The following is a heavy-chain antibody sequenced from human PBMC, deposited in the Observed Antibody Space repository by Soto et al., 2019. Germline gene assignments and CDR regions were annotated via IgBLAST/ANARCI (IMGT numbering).Heavy chain of an antibody. CDR1: GYTFSSYA. CDR2: ISVSGGST. Sequence: EVQLLESGGGLVQPGGSLRLSCAASGYTFSSYAMSRCGRAPGRGLEWVSSISVSGGSTYYADFLKGRLTISRDNSKSTLFLHMNSLRAEATSVYYCANAAGSDYYPVDYWGQGTLVTVSS. CDR3: ANAAGSDYYPVDY. D-gene: IGHD3-22*01. J-gene: IGHJ4*02. V-gene: IGHV3-23*01.